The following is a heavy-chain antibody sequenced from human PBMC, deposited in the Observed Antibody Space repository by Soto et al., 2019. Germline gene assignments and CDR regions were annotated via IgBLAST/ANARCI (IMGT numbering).Heavy chain of an antibody. J-gene: IGHJ6*02. CDR1: GYTFTSHG. CDR2: INPNSGGT. D-gene: IGHD3-3*01. V-gene: IGHV1-2*04. Sequence: ASVKVSCKASGYTFTSHGISWVRQAPGQGLEWMGWINPNSGGTNYAQKFQGWVTMTRDTSISTAYMELSRLRSDDTAVYYCARELKEYYDFWSGYTLDVWGQGTTVTVS. CDR3: ARELKEYYDFWSGYTLDV.